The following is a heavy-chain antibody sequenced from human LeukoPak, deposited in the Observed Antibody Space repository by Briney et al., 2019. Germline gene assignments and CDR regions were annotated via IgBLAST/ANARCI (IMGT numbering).Heavy chain of an antibody. V-gene: IGHV1-8*03. CDR2: MNPNSGNT. J-gene: IGHJ4*02. CDR3: ARAVSGYYHFDY. CDR1: GYTFTSYG. D-gene: IGHD3-3*01. Sequence: ASVKVSCKASGYTFTSYGISWVRQATGQGLEWMGWMNPNSGNTGYAQKFQGRVTITRNTSISTAYMELSSLRSEDTAVYYCARAVSGYYHFDYWGQGTLVTVSS.